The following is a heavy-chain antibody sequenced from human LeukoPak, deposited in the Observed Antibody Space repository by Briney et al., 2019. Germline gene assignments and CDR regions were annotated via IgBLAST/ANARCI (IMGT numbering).Heavy chain of an antibody. J-gene: IGHJ6*02. Sequence: ASVKVSCKASGYTFTSYGISWVRQAPGQGLEWMGWISAYNGNTNYAQKLQGRATMTTDTSTSTAYMELRGLRSDDTAVYYCARVWVPRIAAAGTLGMDVWGQGTTVTVSS. V-gene: IGHV1-18*01. D-gene: IGHD6-13*01. CDR3: ARVWVPRIAAAGTLGMDV. CDR1: GYTFTSYG. CDR2: ISAYNGNT.